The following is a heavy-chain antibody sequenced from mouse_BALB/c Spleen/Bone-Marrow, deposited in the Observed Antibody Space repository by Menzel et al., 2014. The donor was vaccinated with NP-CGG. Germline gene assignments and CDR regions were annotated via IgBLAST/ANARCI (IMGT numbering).Heavy chain of an antibody. CDR2: ISSGGSYT. J-gene: IGHJ4*01. D-gene: IGHD2-3*01. V-gene: IGHV5-6*01. Sequence: EVQLVESGGDLVRPGGSLKLSCAASGFTFSSYGMSWVRQTPDKRLEWVATISSGGSYTYYPDSVKGRFTISRDNAKNTLYLQMSSLKSEDTAMYYCARRGWYYAMDYWGQETSVTVSS. CDR3: ARRGWYYAMDY. CDR1: GFTFSSYG.